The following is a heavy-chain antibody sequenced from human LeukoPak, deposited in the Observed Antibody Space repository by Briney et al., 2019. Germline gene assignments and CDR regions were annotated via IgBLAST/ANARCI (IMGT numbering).Heavy chain of an antibody. V-gene: IGHV4-34*01. Sequence: SETLSLTCAVYGRSFSGYYWSWIRQPPGKGLEWIGGINHSGSTNYNPSLKSRSTIPVDTPKNQLSLQLSALSDAATAGCQFARISSRVRGVITKFDYWGEGTLVTVSS. CDR3: ARISSRVRGVITKFDY. CDR1: GRSFSGYY. CDR2: INHSGST. J-gene: IGHJ4*02. D-gene: IGHD3-10*01.